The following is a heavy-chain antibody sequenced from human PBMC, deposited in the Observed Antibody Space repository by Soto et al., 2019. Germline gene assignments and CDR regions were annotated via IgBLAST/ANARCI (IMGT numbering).Heavy chain of an antibody. V-gene: IGHV3-64D*06. Sequence: GWSLRLSCSASGFTFSSYAMHLVRQAPGKGLEYVSAISSNGGSTYYADSVKGRFTISRDNSKNTLYLQMSSLRAEDTAVYYCVKGGIVVVPAAIEESNWFEPWGQGTLVTVSS. CDR2: ISSNGGST. CDR3: VKGGIVVVPAAIEESNWFEP. D-gene: IGHD2-2*01. CDR1: GFTFSSYA. J-gene: IGHJ5*02.